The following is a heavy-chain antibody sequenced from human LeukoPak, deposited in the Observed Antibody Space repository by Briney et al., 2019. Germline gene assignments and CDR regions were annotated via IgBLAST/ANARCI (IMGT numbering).Heavy chain of an antibody. V-gene: IGHV3-23*01. CDR1: GFTFSTYG. CDR3: AKDGAPAGIAYTKYFQE. J-gene: IGHJ1*01. CDR2: ISHSGSDT. Sequence: QTGGSLRLSCAASGFTFSTYGMSWVRQAPGKELEWVSAISHSGSDTYYADSVKGRFTISSDNSKNTLHLQMNSLRAEDTAVYYCAKDGAPAGIAYTKYFQEWGQGTLVTVSS. D-gene: IGHD6-13*01.